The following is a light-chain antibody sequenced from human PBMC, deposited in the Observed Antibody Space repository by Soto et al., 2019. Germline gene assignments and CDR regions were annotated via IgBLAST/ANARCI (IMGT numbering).Light chain of an antibody. Sequence: QSALPQPPSASGTPGQRVTISCSGSSSNIGSNTVNWYQQLPGTAPKLLIYSNNQRPSGVPDRFSGSKSGTSASLAISGLQSEEEADYYCAAWDDSLNGPVFGTGTKVTVL. CDR3: AAWDDSLNGPV. CDR2: SNN. V-gene: IGLV1-44*01. CDR1: SSNIGSNT. J-gene: IGLJ1*01.